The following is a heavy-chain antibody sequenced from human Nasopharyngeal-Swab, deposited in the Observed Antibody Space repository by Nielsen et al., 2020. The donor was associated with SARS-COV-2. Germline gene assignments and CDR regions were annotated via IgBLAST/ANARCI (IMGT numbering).Heavy chain of an antibody. V-gene: IGHV3-23*01. Sequence: GGSLRLSCAASGFTFDTFGMTWVRQAPGKGLEWVSRISGSGSGTYYADSVKGRFTISRDNSKNTLYLQMNSLRADDTAVYYCAKGGVSVYGDSYYLDFWGQGTLVTVSS. CDR1: GFTFDTFG. D-gene: IGHD4-17*01. CDR2: ISGSGSGT. J-gene: IGHJ4*02. CDR3: AKGGVSVYGDSYYLDF.